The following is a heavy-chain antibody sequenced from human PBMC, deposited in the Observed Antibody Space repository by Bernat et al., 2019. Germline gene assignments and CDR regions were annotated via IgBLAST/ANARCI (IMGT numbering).Heavy chain of an antibody. CDR2: ISSGSII. J-gene: IGHJ3*02. V-gene: IGHV3-48*04. Sequence: EVQLVESGGGLVQPGGSLRLSCAASGFTFSSYSMNWVRQAPGKGLEWVSYISSGSIIYYADFVKGRFTISRDNARNSLYLQINSLRVEDTGVYYCARDDSPNRGQKDAFDMWGRGTMVTVSS. CDR3: ARDDSPNRGQKDAFDM. D-gene: IGHD2-21*01. CDR1: GFTFSSYS.